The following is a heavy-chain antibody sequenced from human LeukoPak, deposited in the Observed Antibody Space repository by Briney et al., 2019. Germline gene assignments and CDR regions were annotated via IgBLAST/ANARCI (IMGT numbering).Heavy chain of an antibody. CDR2: IIEKGNA. D-gene: IGHD3-10*01. CDR3: ARGYYPPRWYFDL. J-gene: IGHJ2*01. CDR1: GGSFSSYS. Sequence: SETLSLTCALYGGSFSSYSWSWTWIRQTPEKGLEWIGEIIEKGNANYNPSLKSRGTIDLDTSKNQFSLKLTSMTAADTAMYYCARGYYPPRWYFDLWGRGTLVTVS. V-gene: IGHV4-34*01.